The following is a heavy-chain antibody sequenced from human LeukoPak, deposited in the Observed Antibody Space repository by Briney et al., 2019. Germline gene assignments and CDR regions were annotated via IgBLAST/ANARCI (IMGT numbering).Heavy chain of an antibody. J-gene: IGHJ5*02. CDR2: INHSGST. V-gene: IGHV4-34*01. Sequence: SETLSLTCAVYGGSFSGYYWSWIRQPPGKGLEWIGEINHSGSTNYNPSLKSRVTISVDTSKNQFSLKLSSVTAAVTAVYYCARGPVYCSGGSCYSRWFDPWGQGTLVTVSS. CDR3: ARGPVYCSGGSCYSRWFDP. CDR1: GGSFSGYY. D-gene: IGHD2-15*01.